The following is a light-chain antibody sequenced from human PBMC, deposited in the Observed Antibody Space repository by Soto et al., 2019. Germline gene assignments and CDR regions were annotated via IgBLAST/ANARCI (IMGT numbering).Light chain of an antibody. CDR1: QGISNY. V-gene: IGKV1-27*01. Sequence: DIQMTQSPSSLSASVGDRVTITCRASQGISNYLAWYQQKPGKVPKLLIYAASTLQSGVPSRFSGSGSGTDFTLTISSLQPEDVATYYCQKYNRTWTFGQGTKVEIK. CDR3: QKYNRTWT. CDR2: AAS. J-gene: IGKJ1*01.